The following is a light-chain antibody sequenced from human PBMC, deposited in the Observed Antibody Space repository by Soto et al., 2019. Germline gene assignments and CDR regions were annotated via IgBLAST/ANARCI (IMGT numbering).Light chain of an antibody. V-gene: IGKV3D-15*01. CDR2: GAS. Sequence: EVLMTQSPATLSLSPGERATLSCRASQSVSSNLAWYQQRRGQAPRLLIYGASSRATGIPARFSGSGSGTEFTLTISSLQSEDFAVYYCQQYDNWPPLTFGGGTEVEIK. CDR1: QSVSSN. J-gene: IGKJ4*01. CDR3: QQYDNWPPLT.